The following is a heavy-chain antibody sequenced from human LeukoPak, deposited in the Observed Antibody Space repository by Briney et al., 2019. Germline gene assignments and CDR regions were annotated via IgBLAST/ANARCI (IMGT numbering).Heavy chain of an antibody. J-gene: IGHJ4*02. V-gene: IGHV3-30*02. Sequence: GGSLRLSCAASGFTFSSYGMHWVRQAPGKGPEWVAFIRYDGSNKYYADSVKGRFTISRDNSKNTLYLQMNSLRAEDTAVYYCANILYSGSYIDYWGQGTLVTVSS. CDR3: ANILYSGSYIDY. D-gene: IGHD1-26*01. CDR2: IRYDGSNK. CDR1: GFTFSSYG.